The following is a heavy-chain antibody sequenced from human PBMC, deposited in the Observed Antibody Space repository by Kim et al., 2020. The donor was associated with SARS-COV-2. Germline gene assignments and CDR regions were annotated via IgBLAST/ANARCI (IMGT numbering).Heavy chain of an antibody. CDR3: ARERFEYSNSPGYFDY. CDR1: GFTVSDSY. D-gene: IGHD6-6*01. V-gene: IGHV3-53*01. J-gene: IGHJ4*02. CDR2: IYSAGST. Sequence: GGSLRLSCAVSGFTVSDSYMNWVRQAPEKGLEWVSVIYSAGSTFYADSVEGRFTISRDNSKNTLYLLMNSLRADDTAVYYCARERFEYSNSPGYFDYWGRGTLVTVSS.